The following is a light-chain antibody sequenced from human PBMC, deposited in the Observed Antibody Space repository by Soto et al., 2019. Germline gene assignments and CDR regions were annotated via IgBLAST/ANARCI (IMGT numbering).Light chain of an antibody. J-gene: IGKJ5*01. CDR1: HTVNSNY. Sequence: EIVLTQSPATLSLSPGERATLSCRASHTVNSNYLAWCQQRPGQAPRLLIYGASTRAAGIPDRFSGSGSGTDFTLTITRLEPEDSAVYFCQQYTGPPTTFGQGTRLEIK. CDR2: GAS. V-gene: IGKV3-20*01. CDR3: QQYTGPPTT.